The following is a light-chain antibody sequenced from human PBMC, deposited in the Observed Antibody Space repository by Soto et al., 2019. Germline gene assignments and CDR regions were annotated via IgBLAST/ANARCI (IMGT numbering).Light chain of an antibody. Sequence: DIQMTQSPSSLSASVGDRVTLTCQASQDISNYLNWYQQKPGQAPKLLIYDSSAVETGVPSRFSGSGSATDFTLTISSLQPEDFATYYCQQYDDLPLTFGGGTKVE. CDR1: QDISNY. CDR2: DSS. CDR3: QQYDDLPLT. V-gene: IGKV1-33*01. J-gene: IGKJ4*01.